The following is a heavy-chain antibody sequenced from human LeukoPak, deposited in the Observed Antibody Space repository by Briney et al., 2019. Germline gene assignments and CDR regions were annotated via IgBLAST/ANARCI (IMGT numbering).Heavy chain of an antibody. Sequence: SETLSLTCTVSGGSISSGDYYWSWIRQHPGKGLEWIGYIYYSGSTYYNPSLKSRVTISVDTSKNQFSLKLSSVTAADTAVYYCAREFPQLHDYTGFDPWGQGTLVTVSS. J-gene: IGHJ5*02. CDR2: IYYSGST. V-gene: IGHV4-31*03. CDR1: GGSISSGDYY. CDR3: AREFPQLHDYTGFDP. D-gene: IGHD4-4*01.